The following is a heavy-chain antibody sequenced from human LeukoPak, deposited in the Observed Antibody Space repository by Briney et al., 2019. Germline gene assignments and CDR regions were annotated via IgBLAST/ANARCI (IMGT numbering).Heavy chain of an antibody. CDR3: ARAIAAAGTPDYYYYYGMDV. Sequence: GGSLRLSCAASGFTFSSYDMHWVRRATGKGLEWVSAIGTAGDTYYPGSVKGRFTISRENAKNSLYLQMNSLRAGDTAVHYCARAIAAAGTPDYYYYYGMDVWGQGTTVTVSS. CDR1: GFTFSSYD. D-gene: IGHD6-13*01. V-gene: IGHV3-13*01. CDR2: IGTAGDT. J-gene: IGHJ6*02.